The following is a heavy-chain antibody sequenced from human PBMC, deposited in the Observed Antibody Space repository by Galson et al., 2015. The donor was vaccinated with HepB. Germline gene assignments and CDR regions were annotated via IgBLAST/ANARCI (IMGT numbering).Heavy chain of an antibody. V-gene: IGHV3-21*01. CDR3: AREFRWLREKGDPDY. J-gene: IGHJ4*02. CDR1: GFTFSSYS. D-gene: IGHD5-12*01. CDR2: ISSSSSYI. Sequence: SLRLSCAASGFTFSSYSMNWVRQAPGKGLEWVSSISSSSSYIYYADSVEGRFTISRDNAKNSLYLQMNSLRAEDTAVYYCAREFRWLREKGDPDYWGQGTLVTVSS.